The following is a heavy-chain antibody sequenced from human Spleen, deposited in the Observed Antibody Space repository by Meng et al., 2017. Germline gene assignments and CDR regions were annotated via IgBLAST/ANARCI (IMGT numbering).Heavy chain of an antibody. Sequence: GESLKISCAASGFIFSGSDIHWVRQASGKGLEWVGRITTKANNYATAYAASVKGRFSISRDDSKITSYLQMNRLRSEDTAVYYCARSESANRPFSPFASATGHYFDYWGQGTLVTVSS. CDR1: GFIFSGSD. CDR2: ITTKANNYAT. J-gene: IGHJ4*02. V-gene: IGHV3-73*01. D-gene: IGHD3-10*01. CDR3: ARSESANRPFSPFASATGHYFDY.